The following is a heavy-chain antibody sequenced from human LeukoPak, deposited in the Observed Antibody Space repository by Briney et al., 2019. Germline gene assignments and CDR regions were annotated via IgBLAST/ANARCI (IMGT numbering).Heavy chain of an antibody. CDR2: IWYDGSHT. Sequence: PGGSLRISCAASGFTFNSFAMHWVRQAPSKGLEWVAVIWYDGSHTYYVDSVKGRFTISRDNPKNTLYLQMNSLRAEDTAVYYCARDSLMSSSHLDYWGQGTLVTVSS. CDR1: GFTFNSFA. J-gene: IGHJ4*02. D-gene: IGHD6-6*01. V-gene: IGHV3-33*01. CDR3: ARDSLMSSSHLDY.